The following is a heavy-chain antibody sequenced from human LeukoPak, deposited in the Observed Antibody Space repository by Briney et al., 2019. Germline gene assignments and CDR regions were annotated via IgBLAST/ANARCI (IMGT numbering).Heavy chain of an antibody. Sequence: GGSLRLSCAASGFTSSSYGMYWVRQAPGTGLEWVAYMQSDGINKYYADSVKGRFTISRDNSKNTLYLQMNSLRGEDTAVYFCAKLSPGPVWNYFDYWGQGTLVTVSS. CDR1: GFTSSSYG. CDR2: MQSDGINK. V-gene: IGHV3-30*02. D-gene: IGHD1-1*01. J-gene: IGHJ4*02. CDR3: AKLSPGPVWNYFDY.